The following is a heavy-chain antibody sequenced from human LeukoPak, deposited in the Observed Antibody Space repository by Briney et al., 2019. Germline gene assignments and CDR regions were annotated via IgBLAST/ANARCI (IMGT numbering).Heavy chain of an antibody. D-gene: IGHD3-3*01. CDR2: ISSSSSYI. J-gene: IGHJ6*03. V-gene: IGHV3-21*01. Sequence: PGGSVRLSCAASGFTFSSYSMNWVRQAPGKGLEWVSSISSSSSYIYYADSVKGRFTISRDNAKHSLYLQMNSLRAEDTAVYYCARDKAIFGVVINRNYYYMDVWGKGTTVTVSS. CDR3: ARDKAIFGVVINRNYYYMDV. CDR1: GFTFSSYS.